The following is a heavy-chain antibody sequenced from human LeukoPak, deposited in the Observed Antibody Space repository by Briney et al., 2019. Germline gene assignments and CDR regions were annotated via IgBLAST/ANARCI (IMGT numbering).Heavy chain of an antibody. CDR1: GFTVSSYG. CDR3: ANMNIVVVPAATPNY. Sequence: GASLRLSCAASGFTVSSYGMHWVRQAPGKGLEWVAFIRYDGSYKYYADSVKGRFTISRDNSKNTLYLQMNSLRAEDTAVYYCANMNIVVVPAATPNYWGQGTLVTVSS. J-gene: IGHJ4*02. V-gene: IGHV3-30*02. D-gene: IGHD2-2*01. CDR2: IRYDGSYK.